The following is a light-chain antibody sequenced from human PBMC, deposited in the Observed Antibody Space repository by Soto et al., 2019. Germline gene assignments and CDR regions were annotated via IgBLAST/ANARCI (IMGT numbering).Light chain of an antibody. J-gene: IGKJ1*01. CDR1: QSISSW. V-gene: IGKV1-5*01. CDR2: DAS. CDR3: QQYNSYPWT. Sequence: DIQLTQSPATLSSSVGDRATLSCRASQSISSWLAWYQQKPGKAPKLLIYDASSLESGVPSRFSGSGSGTEFTLTISSLQPDDFATYYCQQYNSYPWTFGQGTKVDI.